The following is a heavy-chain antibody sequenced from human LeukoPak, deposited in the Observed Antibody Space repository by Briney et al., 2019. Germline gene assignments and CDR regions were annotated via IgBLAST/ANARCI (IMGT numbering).Heavy chain of an antibody. CDR3: AKDKTTAAGTPGDY. D-gene: IGHD6-13*01. Sequence: GASVKVSCKASGYTFTSYGISWVRQAPGQGLEWMGWINPNSGGTNYAQKFQGRVTMTRDTSISTAYMELSRLRSDDTAVYYCAKDKTTAAGTPGDYWGQGTLVTVSS. J-gene: IGHJ4*02. V-gene: IGHV1-2*02. CDR2: INPNSGGT. CDR1: GYTFTSYG.